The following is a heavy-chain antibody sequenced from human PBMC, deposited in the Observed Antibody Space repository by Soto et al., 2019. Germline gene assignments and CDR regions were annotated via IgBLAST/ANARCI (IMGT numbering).Heavy chain of an antibody. V-gene: IGHV1-46*01. CDR3: AAAEPNYYGMDV. Sequence: ASVKVSCKASGYTFTSYYMHWVRQAPGQGLEWMGIINPSGGSTSYAQKFQGRVTMTRDTSTSTVYMELSSLRSEDTAVYYCAAAEPNYYGMDVWGQGTTVTVSS. CDR1: GYTFTSYY. CDR2: INPSGGST. J-gene: IGHJ6*02. D-gene: IGHD6-13*01.